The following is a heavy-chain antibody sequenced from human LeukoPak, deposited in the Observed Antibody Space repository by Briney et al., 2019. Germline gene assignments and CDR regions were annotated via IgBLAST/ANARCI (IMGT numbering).Heavy chain of an antibody. CDR1: GYTFTNHF. D-gene: IGHD1-20*01. V-gene: IGHV1-46*01. CDR2: INPSGGST. J-gene: IGHJ4*02. CDR3: ARDGLHNWNDLYFDY. Sequence: ASVKDSCKASGYTFTNHFIHWVRQAPGEGLEWMGLINPSGGSTSYAHHYQGRVIMTRDTSTSSVYMELSSLRSEDTAVYYCARDGLHNWNDLYFDYWGQGTLVTVSS.